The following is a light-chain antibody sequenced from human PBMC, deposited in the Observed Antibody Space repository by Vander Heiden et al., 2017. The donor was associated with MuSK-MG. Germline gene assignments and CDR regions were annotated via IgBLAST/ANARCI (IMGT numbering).Light chain of an antibody. CDR3: QHDNSYST. CDR2: KAS. CDR1: QSISSW. V-gene: IGKV1-5*03. Sequence: DIQVTQSPSTLSASVGDRVTITCRASQSISSWLAWYQQKPGKAPKLLIYKASRLESGVPSRLSRSRSGTEFTLTSSSLQPDDVATYYCQHDNSYSTFGQGTKVEIK. J-gene: IGKJ1*01.